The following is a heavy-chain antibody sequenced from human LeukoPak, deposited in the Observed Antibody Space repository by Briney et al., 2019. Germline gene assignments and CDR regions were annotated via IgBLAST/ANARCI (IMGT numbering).Heavy chain of an antibody. Sequence: PGGSLRLSCAASGFTFSSYSMNWVRQAPGKGLEWISYITTSGGAKNYADSVKGRFTISRDNAENSLYLQMSSLRVEDTAVYYCARGRIAPDYWGQGTLVTVSS. CDR3: ARGRIAPDY. CDR2: ITTSGGAK. D-gene: IGHD2-15*01. V-gene: IGHV3-48*01. CDR1: GFTFSSYS. J-gene: IGHJ4*02.